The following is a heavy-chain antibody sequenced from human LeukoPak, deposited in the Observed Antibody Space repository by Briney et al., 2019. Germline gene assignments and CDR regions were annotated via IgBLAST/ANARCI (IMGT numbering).Heavy chain of an antibody. CDR3: ARLPYYHDRSGTKGYYFDC. J-gene: IGHJ4*02. D-gene: IGHD3-22*01. CDR2: FDPSDSYT. CDR1: GYSFTTYW. Sequence: PGESLRISCKGSGYSFTTYWISWVRQMPGQGLEWMGTFDPSDSYTIHSPSFQGHVIFSADKSISTAYLQWSSLTASDTAMYYCARLPYYHDRSGTKGYYFDCWGQGTLVTVSS. V-gene: IGHV5-10-1*01.